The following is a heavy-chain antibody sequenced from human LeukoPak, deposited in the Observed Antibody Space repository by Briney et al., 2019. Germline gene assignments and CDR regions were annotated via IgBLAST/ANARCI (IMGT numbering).Heavy chain of an antibody. V-gene: IGHV4-34*01. Sequence: SETLSLTCAVYGGSFSDYYWSWIRQPPGKGLEWIGEINHSGSTNYNPSLKSRVTISVDTSKNQFSLKLSSVTAADTAVYYCARAPSYGDYANYYYYGMDVWGQGTTVTVSS. CDR2: INHSGST. CDR3: ARAPSYGDYANYYYYGMDV. CDR1: GGSFSDYY. J-gene: IGHJ6*02. D-gene: IGHD4-17*01.